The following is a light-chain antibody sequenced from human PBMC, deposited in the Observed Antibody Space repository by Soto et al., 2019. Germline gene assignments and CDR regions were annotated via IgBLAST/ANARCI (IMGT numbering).Light chain of an antibody. Sequence: EIVMTQSPATLPVSPGERATLSCRASQSVSSNLAWYQQKPGQPLRLLIYGESTRATGIPPRFSGSGSGTEFTLTISSLQSEDFAVYYCQQYGNWPPLTFGGGTKVDIK. CDR3: QQYGNWPPLT. CDR2: GES. V-gene: IGKV3-15*01. J-gene: IGKJ4*02. CDR1: QSVSSN.